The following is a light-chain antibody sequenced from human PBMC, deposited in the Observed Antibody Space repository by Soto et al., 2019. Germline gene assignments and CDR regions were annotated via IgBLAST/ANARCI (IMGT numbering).Light chain of an antibody. CDR2: EVS. V-gene: IGLV2-23*02. CDR1: SSDVGSHNL. J-gene: IGLJ1*01. Sequence: QSVLTQPASVSGSPGQSITISCTGTSSDVGSHNLVSWYQQHPGKAPKLMIYEVSKRPSGVSNRFSGSKSGNTASLTISGLQAEDEGDYYCCSYAGSSFYVFGTGTKVTVL. CDR3: CSYAGSSFYV.